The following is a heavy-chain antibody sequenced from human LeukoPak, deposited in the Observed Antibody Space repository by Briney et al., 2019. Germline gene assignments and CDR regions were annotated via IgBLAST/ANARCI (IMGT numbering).Heavy chain of an antibody. CDR2: IYTSGST. Sequence: SETLSLTCTVSGGSISSYYWSWIRQPAGKGLEWIGCIYTSGSTNYNPSLKSRVTMSVDTSKNQFSLKLSSVTAADTAVYYCASSQWLASYYYYGMDVWGQGTTVTVSS. CDR1: GGSISSYY. CDR3: ASSQWLASYYYYGMDV. D-gene: IGHD5-12*01. J-gene: IGHJ6*02. V-gene: IGHV4-4*07.